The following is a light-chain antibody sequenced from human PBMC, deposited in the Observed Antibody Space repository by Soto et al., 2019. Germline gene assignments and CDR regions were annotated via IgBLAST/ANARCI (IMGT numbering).Light chain of an antibody. CDR3: SSYAGGSFLVV. J-gene: IGLJ3*02. CDR1: SSDVWNYNL. V-gene: IGLV2-23*01. CDR2: EGN. Sequence: QSALTQPASVSGSPGQSITISCTGTSSDVWNYNLVSWYQQHPGKAPKLMIYEGNKRPSGISSRFSGSESGNTASLTISGLQTEDEAEYFCSSYAGGSFLVVFGRGTKLTVL.